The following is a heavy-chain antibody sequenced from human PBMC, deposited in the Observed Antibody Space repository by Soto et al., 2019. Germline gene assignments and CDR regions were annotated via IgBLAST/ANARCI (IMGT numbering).Heavy chain of an antibody. J-gene: IGHJ5*02. CDR1: GFTFKNYG. Sequence: EVQLLESGGGLVQPGGSLRLSCAASGFTFKNYGMIWVRQAPGKGLEWVSVISASGNSAQYADSVKGRFTISRDNSKNTLFLQMHSLRGDDTALYYCEQGSRAALPPNAPPNIRFDPWGQGTRVTVSS. D-gene: IGHD6-6*01. CDR2: ISASGNSA. V-gene: IGHV3-23*01. CDR3: EQGSRAALPPNAPPNIRFDP.